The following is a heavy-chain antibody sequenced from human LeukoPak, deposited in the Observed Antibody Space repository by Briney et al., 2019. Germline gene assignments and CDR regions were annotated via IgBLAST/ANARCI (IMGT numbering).Heavy chain of an antibody. CDR1: GFTFSRYS. V-gene: IGHV3-48*01. CDR2: ISSSSSTI. J-gene: IGHJ4*02. D-gene: IGHD2-15*01. Sequence: GGSLRLSCAASGFTFSRYSMNWVRQAPGKGLEWVSYISSSSSTIYYADSVEGRFTISRDNAKNSLYLQMNSLRAEDTAVYYCARDRSWYYFDYWGQGTLVTVSS. CDR3: ARDRSWYYFDY.